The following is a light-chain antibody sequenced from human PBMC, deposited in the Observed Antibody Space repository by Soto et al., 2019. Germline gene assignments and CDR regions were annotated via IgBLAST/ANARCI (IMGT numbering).Light chain of an antibody. CDR2: DAS. CDR1: QSVSSY. CDR3: QQYGSSGT. Sequence: EIVLTHSPATLSFSPGEIATLSFRASQSVSSYLAWYQQKPGQAPRLLIYDASNRATGIPARFSGSGSGTDFTLTISSLEPEDFAVYYCQQYGSSGTFGQGTRLEIK. V-gene: IGKV3-11*01. J-gene: IGKJ5*01.